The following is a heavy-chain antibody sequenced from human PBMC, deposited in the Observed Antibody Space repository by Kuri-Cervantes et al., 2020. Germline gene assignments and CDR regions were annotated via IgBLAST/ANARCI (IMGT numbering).Heavy chain of an antibody. D-gene: IGHD2-2*01. CDR1: GGTFSSYA. CDR2: IIPIFGTA. CDR3: ATGSSHQLRPTYYYMDV. Sequence: SVKVSCKASGGTFSSYAISWVRQAPGQGLEWMGGIIPIFGTANCAQKFQGRVTITADKSTSTAYMELSSLRSEDTAVYYCATGSSHQLRPTYYYMDVWGKGTTVTVSS. V-gene: IGHV1-69*06. J-gene: IGHJ6*03.